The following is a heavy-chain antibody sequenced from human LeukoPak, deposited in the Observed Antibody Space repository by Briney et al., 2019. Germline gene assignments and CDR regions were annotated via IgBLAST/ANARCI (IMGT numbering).Heavy chain of an antibody. V-gene: IGHV4-59*08. J-gene: IGHJ5*02. D-gene: IGHD1-26*01. Sequence: SETLSLTCTVSGGSISSYYWTWVRQPPGKGLEWIGFIYYTGSTSYNPSLKSRVTISVDTSKNQFSLRLSSVTAADAAVYYCARRVGGGSSNWFDPWGQGTLVTVSS. CDR2: IYYTGST. CDR1: GGSISSYY. CDR3: ARRVGGGSSNWFDP.